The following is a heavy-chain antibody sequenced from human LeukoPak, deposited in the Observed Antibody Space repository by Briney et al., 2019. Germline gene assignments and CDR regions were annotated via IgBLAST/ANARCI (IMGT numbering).Heavy chain of an antibody. CDR1: GGSFSGYY. Sequence: SETLSLTCAVYGGSFSGYYWSWIRQPPGKGLEWIGEINHSGSTNYNPSLKSRVTISVDTSKNQFSLKLSSVTAGEPGGYYCGGGEDKGIVTFDYWGQGTLVTVSS. J-gene: IGHJ4*02. CDR3: GGGEDKGIVTFDY. D-gene: IGHD5-18*01. V-gene: IGHV4-34*01. CDR2: INHSGST.